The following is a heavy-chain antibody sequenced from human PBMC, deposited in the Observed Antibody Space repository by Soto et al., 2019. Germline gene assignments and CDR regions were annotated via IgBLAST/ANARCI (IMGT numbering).Heavy chain of an antibody. J-gene: IGHJ4*02. CDR1: GVTFNSYS. D-gene: IGHD3-22*01. CDR3: SSGRDPFGGSGYSRVDY. CDR2: FMPMFGTA. V-gene: IGHV1-69*01. Sequence: QVQLLQSGAEVQKPGSSVRVSCKTSGVTFNSYSLHWVRQAPGQGLEWMGGFMPMFGTANYAQKFQGRVTFTADESTSTAYMDLSNLRSEDTALYYCSSGRDPFGGSGYSRVDYWGQGTQVTVSS.